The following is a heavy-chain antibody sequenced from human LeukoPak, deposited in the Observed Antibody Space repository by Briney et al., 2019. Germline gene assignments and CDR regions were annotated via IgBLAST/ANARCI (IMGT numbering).Heavy chain of an antibody. V-gene: IGHV4-39*07. CDR2: IYYSGST. Sequence: SETLSLTCTVSGGSISSSSYYWGWIRQPPGKGLEWIGSIYYSGSTYYNPSLKSRITISVDTSKNQFSLKLSSVSAADTAVYYCARVGRSWPDDAFDIWGQGTMVTVSS. J-gene: IGHJ3*02. CDR1: GGSISSSSYY. CDR3: ARVGRSWPDDAFDI. D-gene: IGHD6-13*01.